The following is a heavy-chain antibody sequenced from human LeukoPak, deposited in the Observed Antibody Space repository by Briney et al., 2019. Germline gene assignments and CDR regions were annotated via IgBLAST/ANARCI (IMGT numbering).Heavy chain of an antibody. V-gene: IGHV4-39*01. Sequence: PSETLSLTRTVSGGSISSSSYYWGWIRQPPGKGLVWIGSIYYSGSTHYNPSLKSRLTIFVDTSKNQFSLKVNSVTAADTAVYYCARNGTVTVSGTKFNYFDYWGQGTLVTVSS. CDR1: GGSISSSSYY. J-gene: IGHJ4*02. CDR3: ARNGTVTVSGTKFNYFDY. CDR2: IYYSGST. D-gene: IGHD4-17*01.